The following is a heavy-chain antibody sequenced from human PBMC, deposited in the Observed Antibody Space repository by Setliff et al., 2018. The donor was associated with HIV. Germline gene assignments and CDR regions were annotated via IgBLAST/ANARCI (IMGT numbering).Heavy chain of an antibody. J-gene: IGHJ1*01. D-gene: IGHD1-1*01. CDR1: GGSFNGYY. V-gene: IGHV4-34*10. CDR2: INHSGST. CDR3: TKTPTGVLAADAIQY. Sequence: PSETLSLTCAVYGGSFNGYYWSWIRQPPGKGLEWIGEINHSGSTNYNPSLKSRVTMSVDKSKNQFSLRLSSVTAEDSAVYYCTKTPTGVLAADAIQYWGPGTLVTVSS.